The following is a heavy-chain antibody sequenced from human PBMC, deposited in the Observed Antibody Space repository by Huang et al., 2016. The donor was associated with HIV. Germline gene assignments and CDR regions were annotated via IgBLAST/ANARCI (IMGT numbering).Heavy chain of an antibody. J-gene: IGHJ3*02. CDR2: FNHRGSA. D-gene: IGHD3-16*01. Sequence: QVRLHQWGTGLVRPSETLSLTCAVYGGPLSGHYWSWVRLPPGGSLEWLGEFNHRGSANYTPSLKSRLSMSIDTSKKQFSLKLGSVTAADTTLYYCARSLMGEDPFDIWGQGTLVTVSS. CDR1: GGPLSGHY. V-gene: IGHV4-34*01. CDR3: ARSLMGEDPFDI.